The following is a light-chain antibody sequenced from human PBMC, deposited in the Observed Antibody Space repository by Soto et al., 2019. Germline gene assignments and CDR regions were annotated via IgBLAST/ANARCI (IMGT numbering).Light chain of an antibody. CDR3: QKTSSFPLN. J-gene: IGKJ4*01. CDR2: GAS. V-gene: IGKV1-12*01. CDR1: NGVSNW. Sequence: DSQMTQSPSYVSASVGDRVTITCRASNGVSNWVAWYQRKEGKAPKLLIYGASTLESDVPARFSGSRSGTNFTLNIDSLQPEDFATDFCQKTSSFPLNFGGGTKGEIK.